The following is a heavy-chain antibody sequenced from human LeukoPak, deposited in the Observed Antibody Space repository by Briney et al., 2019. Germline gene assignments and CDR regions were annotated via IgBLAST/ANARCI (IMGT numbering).Heavy chain of an antibody. D-gene: IGHD2-2*01. CDR1: GYTFTGYY. J-gene: IGHJ4*02. CDR3: ARVRPKRLGYCSSTSCYGYYFDY. CDR2: INPNSGGT. Sequence: ASVKVSCKASGYTFTGYYMHWMRQAPGQGLEWMGWINPNSGGTNYAQKFQGRVTMTRDTSISTAYMELSRLRSDDTAVYYCARVRPKRLGYCSSTSCYGYYFDYWGQGTLVTVSS. V-gene: IGHV1-2*02.